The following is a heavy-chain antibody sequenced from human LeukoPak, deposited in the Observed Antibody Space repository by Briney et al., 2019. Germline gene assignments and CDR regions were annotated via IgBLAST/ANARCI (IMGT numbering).Heavy chain of an antibody. V-gene: IGHV3-74*01. CDR1: GFSSSDYW. CDR3: ARGRGPYGWFDP. J-gene: IGHJ5*02. Sequence: GGSRRLSCAASGFSSSDYWMHWVRHAPGKGLVWVSRMNSDGTTTNYADSVRGRFTISRDNAKNTLYLQMNSLRAEDTAVYYCARGRGPYGWFDPWGQGTLVTVSS. CDR2: MNSDGTTT. D-gene: IGHD3-10*01.